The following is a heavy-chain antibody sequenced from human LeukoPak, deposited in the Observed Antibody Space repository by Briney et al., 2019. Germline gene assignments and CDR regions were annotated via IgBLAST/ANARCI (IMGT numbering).Heavy chain of an antibody. J-gene: IGHJ5*02. CDR1: GGSISSSNYY. CDR2: IYYSGST. CDR3: ARRRNYGVRYNWFDP. V-gene: IGHV4-39*01. D-gene: IGHD4-17*01. Sequence: PSETLSLTCTVSGGSISSSNYYWGWIRQPPGKGLEWIGSIYYSGSTYYNPSLKSRVTISVDTSKNQFSLKLSSVTAADTAVYYCARRRNYGVRYNWFDPWGQGTLVTVSS.